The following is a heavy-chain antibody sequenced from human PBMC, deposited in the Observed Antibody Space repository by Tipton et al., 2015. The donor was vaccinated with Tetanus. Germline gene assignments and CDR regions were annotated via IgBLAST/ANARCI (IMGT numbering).Heavy chain of an antibody. CDR3: ARDQIVEQATRDHDYGVDV. J-gene: IGHJ6*02. CDR2: IGGDGDGI. CDR1: EFSFSSYA. Sequence: SLRLSCAASEFSFSSYAMTWVRQAPGKGLEWVSVIGGDGDGIQYADSVKGRFTISRGNAKNSLYLLMDSLRAEDTAVYYCARDQIVEQATRDHDYGVDVWGQGTTVTVSS. V-gene: IGHV3-23*01. D-gene: IGHD3-22*01.